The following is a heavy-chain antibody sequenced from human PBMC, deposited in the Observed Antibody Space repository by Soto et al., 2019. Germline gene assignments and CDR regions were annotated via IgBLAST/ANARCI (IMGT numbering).Heavy chain of an antibody. V-gene: IGHV3-30*18. CDR1: GFTFSSYG. CDR3: AKITMIVVD. Sequence: GGSLRLSCAASGFTFSSYGMHWVRQAPGKGLEWVAVISYDGSNKYYADSVKGRFTTSRDNSKNTLYLQMNSLRAEDTAVYYCAKITMIVVDWGQGTLVTVSS. J-gene: IGHJ4*02. CDR2: ISYDGSNK. D-gene: IGHD3-22*01.